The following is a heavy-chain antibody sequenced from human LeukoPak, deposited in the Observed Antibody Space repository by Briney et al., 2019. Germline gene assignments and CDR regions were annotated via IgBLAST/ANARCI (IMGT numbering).Heavy chain of an antibody. CDR2: ISSSSKYI. V-gene: IGHV3-21*01. CDR3: ATTPQLDFDY. J-gene: IGHJ4*02. D-gene: IGHD2-2*03. CDR1: EFTLSSYN. Sequence: GKSLRLSCAASEFTLSSYNMNWVRQAPGKGLEWVSSISSSSKYIYYADSVKGRFTISRDNAKNSLYLQMNSLRAEDTAVYYCATTPQLDFDYWGQGTLVTVSS.